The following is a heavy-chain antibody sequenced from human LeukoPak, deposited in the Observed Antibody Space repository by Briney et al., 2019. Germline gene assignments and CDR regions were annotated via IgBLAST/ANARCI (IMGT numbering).Heavy chain of an antibody. CDR1: GFTFSSYA. D-gene: IGHD1-26*01. J-gene: IGHJ4*02. Sequence: PGGSLRLSCAASGFTFSSYAMSWVRQAPGKGLEWVSAISGSGGSTYYADSVKGWFTTSRDNSKNTLYLQMNSLRAEDTAVYYCAKRSYSGSYFFDYWGQGTLVTVSS. CDR3: AKRSYSGSYFFDY. CDR2: ISGSGGST. V-gene: IGHV3-23*01.